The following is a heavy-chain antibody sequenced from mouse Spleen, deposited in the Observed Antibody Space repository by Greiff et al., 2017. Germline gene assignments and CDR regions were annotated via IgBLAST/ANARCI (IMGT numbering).Heavy chain of an antibody. Sequence: EVQGVESGGGLVKPGGSLKLSCAASGFTFSDYGMAWVRQAPGKGPEWVAFISNLAYSIYYADTVTGRFTISRENAKNTLYLEMSSLRSEDTAMYYCARQRGDYGRYYFDYWGQGTTLTVSS. CDR2: ISNLAYSI. V-gene: IGHV5-15*01. CDR1: GFTFSDYG. CDR3: ARQRGDYGRYYFDY. J-gene: IGHJ2*01. D-gene: IGHD2-13*01.